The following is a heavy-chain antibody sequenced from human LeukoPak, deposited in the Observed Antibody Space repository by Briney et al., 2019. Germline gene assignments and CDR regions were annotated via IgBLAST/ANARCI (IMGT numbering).Heavy chain of an antibody. CDR1: GGSISSGDYY. D-gene: IGHD6-13*01. Sequence: PAQTLSLTCTVSGGSISSGDYYWSWIRQPPGKGLEWIGYIYYSGSTYYNPSLKSRVTISVNTSKNQFSLKLSSVTAADTAVYYCARPNSSSLFFDLWGRGTLFSVSS. CDR3: ARPNSSSLFFDL. V-gene: IGHV4-30-4*01. J-gene: IGHJ2*01. CDR2: IYYSGST.